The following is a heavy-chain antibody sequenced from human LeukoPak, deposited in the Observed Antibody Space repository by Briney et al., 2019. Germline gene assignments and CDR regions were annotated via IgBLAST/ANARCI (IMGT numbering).Heavy chain of an antibody. CDR2: MNPNSGNT. CDR3: ARGYGSAYYRAYYYYMDV. J-gene: IGHJ6*03. Sequence: WVRQATGQGLEWMGWMNPNSGNTGYAQKFQGRVTITRNTSISTAYMELSSLRSEDTAVYYCARGYGSAYYRAYYYYMDVWGKGTTVTVSS. V-gene: IGHV1-8*03. D-gene: IGHD3-10*01.